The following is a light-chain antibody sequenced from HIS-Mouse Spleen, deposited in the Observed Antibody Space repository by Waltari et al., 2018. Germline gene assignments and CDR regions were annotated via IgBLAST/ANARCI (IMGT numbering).Light chain of an antibody. Sequence: SYELTQPPSVSVSPGQTASITCSGDKLGDKYACWYQQKPGQSPVLVIYQDSQRPSGLPERFSGSNSGTTATLTISGTQAMDEADYYCQAWDSSTAVFGTGTKVTVL. J-gene: IGLJ1*01. CDR3: QAWDSSTAV. V-gene: IGLV3-1*01. CDR2: QDS. CDR1: KLGDKY.